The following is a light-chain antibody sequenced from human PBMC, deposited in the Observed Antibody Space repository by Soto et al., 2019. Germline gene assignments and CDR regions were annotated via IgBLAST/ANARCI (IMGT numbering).Light chain of an antibody. CDR3: SSYTSSNTYA. CDR2: EVS. J-gene: IGLJ1*01. CDR1: SSDVGGYNY. V-gene: IGLV2-14*01. Sequence: QSALTQPASVSGSPGQSITISCTGTSSDVGGYNYVSWYQQHPGKAPKLIIYEVSNRPSGVSNRFSGSKSDNTASLPISGLQAEDEADYYCSSYTSSNTYAFGTGTKVTV.